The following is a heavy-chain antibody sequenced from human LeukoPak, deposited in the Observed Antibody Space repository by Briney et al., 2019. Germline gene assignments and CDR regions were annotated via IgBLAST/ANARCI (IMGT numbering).Heavy chain of an antibody. V-gene: IGHV4-30-4*08. CDR1: GGSISSGDYY. CDR2: IYYSGST. J-gene: IGHJ4*02. Sequence: SQTLSLTCTVSGGSISSGDYYWRWIRQPPGKGLEWIGYIYYSGSTYYNPSLKSQVTISVDTSKNQFSLKLSSVTAADTAVYYCARDLTDGYYDSSGYQDWGQGTLVTVSS. D-gene: IGHD3-22*01. CDR3: ARDLTDGYYDSSGYQD.